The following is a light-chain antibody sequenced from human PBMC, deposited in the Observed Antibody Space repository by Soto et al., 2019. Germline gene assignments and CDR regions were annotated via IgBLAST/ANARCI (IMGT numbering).Light chain of an antibody. CDR2: DAS. CDR3: QHRSNWPSLT. J-gene: IGKJ4*01. CDR1: QSISTS. Sequence: EIVLTQSPATLSLSPGDRATLSYRASQSISTSLAWYQHQPGQAPRLLIYDASNRAAGVPARFSGSGSGTHFTLTISSLERGDFAVYYCQHRSNWPSLTFGGGTKLEIK. V-gene: IGKV3-11*01.